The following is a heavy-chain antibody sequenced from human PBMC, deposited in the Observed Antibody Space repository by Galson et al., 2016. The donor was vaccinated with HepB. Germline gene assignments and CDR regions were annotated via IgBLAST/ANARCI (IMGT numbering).Heavy chain of an antibody. CDR3: ASQEDDYGDYYYYGMDV. V-gene: IGHV4-59*12. J-gene: IGHJ6*02. CDR2: IYYTGST. Sequence: SETLSLTCSVSGATRDDYYWSWIRQPPGKGLEWIGHIYYTGSTNYNPSLKSRGTISLDTSNNQFSLRLRSVTAADTAVYYCASQEDDYGDYYYYGMDVWGQGTTVTVSS. CDR1: GATRDDYY. D-gene: IGHD4-17*01.